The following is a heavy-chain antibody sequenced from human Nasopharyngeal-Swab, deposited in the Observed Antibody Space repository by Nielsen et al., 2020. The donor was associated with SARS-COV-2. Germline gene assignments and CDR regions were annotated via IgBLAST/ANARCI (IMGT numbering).Heavy chain of an antibody. V-gene: IGHV3-21*01. CDR1: GLTFTTSS. Sequence: GESLKISCEASGLTFTTSSMNWVRQAPGKGLEWVSSISTTSNYISYGDSVKGRFTISRDNAKNSLYLQMNSLRAEDTAVYYCVRDEDVVGTTFWYWGQGTLVTVSS. J-gene: IGHJ4*02. D-gene: IGHD1-1*01. CDR2: ISTTSNYI. CDR3: VRDEDVVGTTFWY.